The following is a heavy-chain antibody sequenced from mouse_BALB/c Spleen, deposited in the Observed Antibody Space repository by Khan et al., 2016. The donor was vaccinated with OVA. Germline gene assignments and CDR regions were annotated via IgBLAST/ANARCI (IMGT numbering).Heavy chain of an antibody. V-gene: IGHV1-34*01. D-gene: IGHD3-3*01. CDR1: GYSFTTYY. CDR2: IDPFNGGN. CDR3: ARGTFDY. Sequence: VQLQQSGPELMKPGASVKISCKASGYSFTTYYMHWVKQSHGKSLEWIGYIDPFNGGNDYNQKFKGKATLTVDKSSSTAYMHLSSLTSEDSGVYYGARGTFDYWGQGTLVTVSA. J-gene: IGHJ3*01.